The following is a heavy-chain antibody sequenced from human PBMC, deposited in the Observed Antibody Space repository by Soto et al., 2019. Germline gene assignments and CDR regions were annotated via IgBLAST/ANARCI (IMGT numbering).Heavy chain of an antibody. V-gene: IGHV3-21*01. Sequence: PGGSLRLSCAASGFTFSSYSMNWVRQAPGKGLEWVSSISSSSSYIYYADSVKGRFTLSRDNAKNSLSLQMNSLRAEDTAVYYCAREYTAWPLAYGLDVWGQGTTVTVSS. CDR1: GFTFSSYS. CDR3: AREYTAWPLAYGLDV. D-gene: IGHD2-2*02. J-gene: IGHJ6*02. CDR2: ISSSSSYI.